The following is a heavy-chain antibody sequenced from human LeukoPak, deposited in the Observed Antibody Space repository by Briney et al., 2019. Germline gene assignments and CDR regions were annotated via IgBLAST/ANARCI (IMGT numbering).Heavy chain of an antibody. D-gene: IGHD2-8*01. CDR3: ARGGVAGGFDI. V-gene: IGHV3-74*01. Sequence: GGSLRLSCATSGFTFSSYWMPWVRQAPGKGLVWVSGINSDGSSTSFADSVKGRFTISRDNAKNTVYLQMNSLRADDTAVYYCARGGVAGGFDIWGQGTMVTVSS. CDR1: GFTFSSYW. CDR2: INSDGSST. J-gene: IGHJ3*02.